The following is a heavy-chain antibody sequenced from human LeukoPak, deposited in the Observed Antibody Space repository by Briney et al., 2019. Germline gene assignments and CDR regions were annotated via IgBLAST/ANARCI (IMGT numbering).Heavy chain of an antibody. CDR2: ISGSGDAI. V-gene: IGHV3-48*01. J-gene: IGHJ4*02. D-gene: IGHD1-26*01. Sequence: GGSLRLSCVASGFTFNNHNMDWVRQAPGKGLEWISYISGSGDAIFYADSVQGRFTISRDNAKNSVYLQMNSLRAEDTAVYYCARGAGATRKIDYWGQGTLVTVSS. CDR3: ARGAGATRKIDY. CDR1: GFTFNNHN.